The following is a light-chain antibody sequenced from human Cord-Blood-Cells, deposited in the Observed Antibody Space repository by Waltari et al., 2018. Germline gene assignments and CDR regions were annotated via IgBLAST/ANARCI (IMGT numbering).Light chain of an antibody. CDR1: SPNIGSNT. CDR3: AAWDDSLNGPV. V-gene: IGLV1-44*01. Sequence: QSVLTQPPSASGTPGQRVTISCSGSSPNIGSNTVNWYQQLPGTAPKPLIYINNQRPSGVPDRFSGSKSGTSASLAISGLQSEDEADYYCAAWDDSLNGPVFGGGTKLTVL. CDR2: INN. J-gene: IGLJ3*02.